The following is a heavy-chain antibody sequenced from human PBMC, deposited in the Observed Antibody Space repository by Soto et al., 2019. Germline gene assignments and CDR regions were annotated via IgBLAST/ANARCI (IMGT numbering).Heavy chain of an antibody. CDR2: VTASGGTT. V-gene: IGHV3-23*01. CDR3: ARGVPITPGTFDY. Sequence: EVQLLESGGGLVQPGGSLRLSCAASGFTFSTYTMTWVRQAPGKGLEWVSAVTASGGTTYYADSVKGRFTISRDNSKNTLYLQMNSLRAEDTAVYYCARGVPITPGTFDYRGQGTLVTVSS. D-gene: IGHD5-12*01. J-gene: IGHJ4*02. CDR1: GFTFSTYT.